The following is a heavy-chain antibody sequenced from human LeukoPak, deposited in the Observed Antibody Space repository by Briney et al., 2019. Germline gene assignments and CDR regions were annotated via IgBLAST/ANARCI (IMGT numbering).Heavy chain of an antibody. CDR1: GGSISPYY. Sequence: PSETLSLTCTVSGGSISPYYWSWIRQPPGKGLEWIGYIYHRGSTNYNPSLKSRVTISIDTSKNQFSLKVSSVTAADTAVYYCVRHCYASGSDPLCYFDYWGQGTLVTVSS. CDR2: IYHRGST. V-gene: IGHV4-59*08. CDR3: VRHCYASGSDPLCYFDY. J-gene: IGHJ4*02. D-gene: IGHD3-10*01.